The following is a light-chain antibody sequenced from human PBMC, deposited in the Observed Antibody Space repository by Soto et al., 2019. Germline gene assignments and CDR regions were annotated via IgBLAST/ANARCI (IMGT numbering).Light chain of an antibody. CDR1: QYVGTR. Sequence: EIVLTQSPATLSSSPGETATLSCRASQYVGTRLAWYQHKPGQAPRLLIYYTSNRATGIPARFSGSGSGTEFTLTISSLQSEDFAVYYCHQYNNWPPWTFGQGTKVDIK. CDR2: YTS. J-gene: IGKJ1*01. CDR3: HQYNNWPPWT. V-gene: IGKV3D-15*01.